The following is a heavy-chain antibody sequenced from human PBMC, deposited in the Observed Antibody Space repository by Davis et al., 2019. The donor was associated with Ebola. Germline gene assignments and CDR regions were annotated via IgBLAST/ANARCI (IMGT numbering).Heavy chain of an antibody. CDR2: ISSSSSYI. J-gene: IGHJ6*02. CDR1: GFTFSSYS. Sequence: GESLKISCAASGFTFSSYSMNWVRQAPGKGLEWVSSISSSSSYIYYADSVKGRFTISRDNAKNSLYLQMNSLRAEDTAVYYCARDLYLGSWNYYGMDVWGQGTTVTDSS. CDR3: ARDLYLGSWNYYGMDV. D-gene: IGHD2-2*02. V-gene: IGHV3-21*01.